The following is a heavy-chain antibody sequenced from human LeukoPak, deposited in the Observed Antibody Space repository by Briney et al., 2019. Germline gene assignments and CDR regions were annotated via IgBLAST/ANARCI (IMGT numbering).Heavy chain of an antibody. Sequence: QPGGSLRLSCAASGFTLTSCAMSWVRQAPGKGLAWVSAVGPSGSTYYADSVKGRFTISRDNSKYTLYLQMNSLRVEDTAVYYCAKRGGSYRGFDYWGQGTLVTVSS. CDR1: GFTLTSCA. V-gene: IGHV3-23*01. CDR3: AKRGGSYRGFDY. D-gene: IGHD1-26*01. CDR2: VGPSGST. J-gene: IGHJ4*02.